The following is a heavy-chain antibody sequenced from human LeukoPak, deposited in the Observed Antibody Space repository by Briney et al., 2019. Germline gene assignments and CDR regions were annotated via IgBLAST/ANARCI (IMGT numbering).Heavy chain of an antibody. J-gene: IGHJ5*02. CDR2: IAYSGST. CDR3: ARLGFCTSTSCP. V-gene: IGHV4-39*01. CDR1: GGSVCSSTYY. Sequence: SETLSLTCTVSGGSVCSSTYYWGWIRQPPGKGLEWIASIAYSGSTYNPSLKSRVTISVDTSKNQFSLKLSSVTAADTAVYYCARLGFCTSTSCPWGQGTLVTVSS. D-gene: IGHD2-2*01.